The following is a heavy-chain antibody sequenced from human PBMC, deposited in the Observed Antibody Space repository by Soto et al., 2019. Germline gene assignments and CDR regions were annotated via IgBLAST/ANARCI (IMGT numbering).Heavy chain of an antibody. Sequence: ESGGGVVQPGRSLRLSCAASGFTFSSYAMHWVRQAPGKGLEWVAVISYDGSNKYYADSVKGRFTISRDNSKNTLYLQMNSLRAEDTAVYYCARDGGSMVSIFDYWGQGTLVTVSS. CDR2: ISYDGSNK. V-gene: IGHV3-30-3*01. D-gene: IGHD3-10*01. CDR3: ARDGGSMVSIFDY. J-gene: IGHJ4*02. CDR1: GFTFSSYA.